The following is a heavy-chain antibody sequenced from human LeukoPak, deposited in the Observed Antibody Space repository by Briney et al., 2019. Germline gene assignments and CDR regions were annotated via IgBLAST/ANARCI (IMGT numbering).Heavy chain of an antibody. CDR2: INHSGST. CDR1: GGSFSGYY. V-gene: IGHV4-34*01. Sequence: SETLSLTCAVYGGSFSGYYWSWIRQPPGKGLEWIGEINHSGSTNYNPSLKSRVTISVDTSKNQFSLKLSSVTAADTAVYYCARAPLFNYYYDSSGYYARSTASHYYFDYWGQGTLVTVSS. J-gene: IGHJ4*02. CDR3: ARAPLFNYYYDSSGYYARSTASHYYFDY. D-gene: IGHD3-22*01.